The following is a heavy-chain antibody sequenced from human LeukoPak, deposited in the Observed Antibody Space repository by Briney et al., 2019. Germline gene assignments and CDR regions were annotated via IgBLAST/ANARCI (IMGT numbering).Heavy chain of an antibody. D-gene: IGHD4-17*01. CDR3: AKTVFAASGPFDP. V-gene: IGHV3-23*01. Sequence: GGSLRLSCSASGFTFSSYAMSSVRQAPGKGLEWVSAISASGGSTYYADSVKGRFTISRDNSKNTLYLQMNSLRAEDTAVYYCAKTVFAASGPFDPWGQGTLVTVSS. CDR2: ISASGGST. CDR1: GFTFSSYA. J-gene: IGHJ5*02.